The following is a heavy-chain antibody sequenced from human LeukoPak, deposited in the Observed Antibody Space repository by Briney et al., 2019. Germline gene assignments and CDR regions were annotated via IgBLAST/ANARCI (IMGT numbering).Heavy chain of an antibody. Sequence: GGSLRLSCAASGFTFDDYAMHWVRQAPGKGLEWVSGISWKSGRIGYADSVKGRFTISRDNAKNSLYLQMNSLRAEDTALYYCAKDRASGGGNYYYMDVWGKGTTVTISS. J-gene: IGHJ6*03. CDR1: GFTFDDYA. CDR3: AKDRASGGGNYYYMDV. V-gene: IGHV3-9*01. D-gene: IGHD2-15*01. CDR2: ISWKSGRI.